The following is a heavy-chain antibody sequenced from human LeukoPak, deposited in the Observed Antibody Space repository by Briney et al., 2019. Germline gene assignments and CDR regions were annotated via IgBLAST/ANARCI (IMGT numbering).Heavy chain of an antibody. CDR1: GFTFSRYW. J-gene: IGHJ4*02. V-gene: IGHV3-7*02. CDR3: AASITMFDY. D-gene: IGHD3-10*01. Sequence: GGSLRLSCAASGFTFSRYWMSWVRQAPGKGLEWVANIKEDGSVKYYVESVRGRFTISRDNAKNSLYLQMNSLRAEETAVYYCAASITMFDYWGQGTLVTVSS. CDR2: IKEDGSVK.